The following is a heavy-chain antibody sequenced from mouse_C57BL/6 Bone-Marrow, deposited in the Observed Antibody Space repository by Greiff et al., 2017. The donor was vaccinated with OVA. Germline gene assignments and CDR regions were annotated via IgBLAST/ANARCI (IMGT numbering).Heavy chain of an antibody. CDR1: GYTFTDYY. D-gene: IGHD4-1*01. J-gene: IGHJ1*03. CDR3: ARLTGRRYFDV. CDR2: INPNNGGT. Sequence: EVQLQQSGPELVKPGASVKISCKASGYTFTDYYMNWVKQSHGKSLEWIGDINPNNGGTSYNQKFKGKATLTVDKSSSTAYMELRSLTSEDSAVYYCARLTGRRYFDVWGTGTTVTVSS. V-gene: IGHV1-26*01.